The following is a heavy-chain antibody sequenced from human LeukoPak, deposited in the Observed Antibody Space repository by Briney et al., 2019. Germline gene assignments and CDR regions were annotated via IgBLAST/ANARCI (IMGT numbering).Heavy chain of an antibody. J-gene: IGHJ4*02. D-gene: IGHD2-2*01. CDR1: GYTFTSYG. V-gene: IGHV1-18*01. Sequence: ASVKVSCKASGYTFTSYGISWVRQAPGQGLEWMGWISAYNGNTNYAQKLQGRVTMTTDTSTSTAYMELRSLRSDDTAVYYCAREEGYCSSTSCRRGLFDYWGQGTLVTVSS. CDR2: ISAYNGNT. CDR3: AREEGYCSSTSCRRGLFDY.